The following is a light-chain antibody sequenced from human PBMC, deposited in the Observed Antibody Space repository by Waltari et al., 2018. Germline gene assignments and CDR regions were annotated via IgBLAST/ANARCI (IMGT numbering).Light chain of an antibody. CDR3: QQYYTYPYT. J-gene: IGKJ2*01. CDR2: DAS. Sequence: DIQMTQSPSTLSASVGDRVTITCRASKTISYWLAWYQQKPGRAPKLLISDASSLVSGIPSRFSGSGSGTEFTLTITSLQPDDFAAYYCQQYYTYPYTFGQGTKLAIK. V-gene: IGKV1-5*01. CDR1: KTISYW.